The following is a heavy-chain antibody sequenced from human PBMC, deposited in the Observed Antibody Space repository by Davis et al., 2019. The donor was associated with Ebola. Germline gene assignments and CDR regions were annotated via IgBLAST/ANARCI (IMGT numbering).Heavy chain of an antibody. CDR3: GVAHYYYGMDV. J-gene: IGHJ6*02. Sequence: GESLKISCAASGFTFSTYSMNWIRQAPGKGLEWLSHITSSGSTIYYADSVKGRFTVSRDNAKNSLYLQMNSLRDEDTAVYFCGVAHYYYGMDVWGQGTTVTVSS. CDR2: ITSSGSTI. D-gene: IGHD2-21*01. V-gene: IGHV3-48*02. CDR1: GFTFSTYS.